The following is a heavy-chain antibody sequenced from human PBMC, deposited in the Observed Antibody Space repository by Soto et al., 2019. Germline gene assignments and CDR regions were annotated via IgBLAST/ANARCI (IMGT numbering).Heavy chain of an antibody. V-gene: IGHV3-23*01. D-gene: IGHD4-17*01. J-gene: IGHJ4*02. CDR3: AKDRTKGATVTTLRAIDY. Sequence: GGSLRLSCAASGFTFSSYAMSWVRQAPGKGLEWVSAISGSGGSTYYADSVKGRFTISRDNSKNTLYLQMNSLRAEDTAVYYCAKDRTKGATVTTLRAIDYWGQGTLVTVSS. CDR2: ISGSGGST. CDR1: GFTFSSYA.